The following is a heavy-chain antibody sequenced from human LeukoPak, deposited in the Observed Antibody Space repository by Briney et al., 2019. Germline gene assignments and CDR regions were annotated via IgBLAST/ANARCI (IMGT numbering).Heavy chain of an antibody. CDR2: IYTGGTT. Sequence: GGSLRLSCAASGFTVTSNHMNWVRQAPGKGLEWVSIIYTGGTTHYADSLKDRFTISRDDSKNTLYLQMNSLRVEDTAVYYCARDKFGGSSSLIDYWGQGTLVTVSS. J-gene: IGHJ4*02. D-gene: IGHD6-13*01. V-gene: IGHV3-66*01. CDR3: ARDKFGGSSSLIDY. CDR1: GFTVTSNH.